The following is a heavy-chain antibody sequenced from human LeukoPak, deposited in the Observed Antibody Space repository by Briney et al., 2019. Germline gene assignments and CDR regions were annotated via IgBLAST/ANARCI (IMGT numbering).Heavy chain of an antibody. Sequence: ASVKVSCKASGYTLTSNYMHWVRQAPGQGLEWMGIINPSGGSTTYAQKFQGRVTMTRDTSTSTVHMELSSLRSEDTAVYYCARDRYYDSRAGPFDYWGQGTLVTVSS. D-gene: IGHD3-22*01. CDR3: ARDRYYDSRAGPFDY. V-gene: IGHV1-46*01. J-gene: IGHJ4*02. CDR1: GYTLTSNY. CDR2: INPSGGST.